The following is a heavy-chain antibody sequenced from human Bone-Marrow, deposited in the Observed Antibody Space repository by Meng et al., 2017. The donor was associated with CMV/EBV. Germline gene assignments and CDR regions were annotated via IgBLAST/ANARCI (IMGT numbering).Heavy chain of an antibody. CDR3: ARVRSGSPDY. Sequence: SETLSLTCAVYGGSFSGYYWSWIRQPPGEGLEWIGEINHSGSTNYNPSLKSRVTISVDTSKNQFSLKLSSVTAADTAVYYCARVRSGSPDYWGQGTLVTVSS. J-gene: IGHJ4*02. V-gene: IGHV4-34*01. CDR2: INHSGST. D-gene: IGHD1-26*01. CDR1: GGSFSGYY.